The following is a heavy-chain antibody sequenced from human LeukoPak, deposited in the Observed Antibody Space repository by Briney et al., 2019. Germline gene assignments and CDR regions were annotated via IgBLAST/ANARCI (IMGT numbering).Heavy chain of an antibody. Sequence: ASVKVSCKASGYTYTSYGISWMRQAPGQGLEWMGWISAYNGNTNYAQKLQGRVTMTTDTSTSTAYMELRSLRSDDTAAYYCARDALGYCSGGRCYPNDYWGQGTLVNVSS. D-gene: IGHD2-15*01. CDR2: ISAYNGNT. CDR3: ARDALGYCSGGRCYPNDY. V-gene: IGHV1-18*01. J-gene: IGHJ4*02. CDR1: GYTYTSYG.